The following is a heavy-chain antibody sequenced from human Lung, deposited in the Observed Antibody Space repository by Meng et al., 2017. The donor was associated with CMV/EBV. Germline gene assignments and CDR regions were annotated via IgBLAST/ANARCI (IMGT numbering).Heavy chain of an antibody. CDR2: INSDGSST. V-gene: IGHV3-74*01. CDR1: GVTFRNYY. J-gene: IGHJ4*02. CDR3: ASSEYSNRFDF. Sequence: GGSLRLXXAVTGVTFRNYYMHWVRQAPGKGLVWVSRINSDGSSTHYADSVKGRFSISRDNAKNTLHLQVNSLRAEDTAVYYCASSEYSNRFDFWGRGTRVPVAS. D-gene: IGHD4-11*01.